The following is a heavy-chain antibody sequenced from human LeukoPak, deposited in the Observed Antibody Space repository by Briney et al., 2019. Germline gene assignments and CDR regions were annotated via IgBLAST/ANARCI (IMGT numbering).Heavy chain of an antibody. J-gene: IGHJ4*02. Sequence: PSETLSLTCTVSGGSISSSSYYWGWIRQPPGKGLEWIGSIYYGGSTYYNPSLKSRVTISVDTSKSQFSLKLSPVTAADTAVYYCASPHDYGDYYFDYWGQGTLVTVSS. D-gene: IGHD4-17*01. CDR2: IYYGGST. CDR1: GGSISSSSYY. V-gene: IGHV4-39*01. CDR3: ASPHDYGDYYFDY.